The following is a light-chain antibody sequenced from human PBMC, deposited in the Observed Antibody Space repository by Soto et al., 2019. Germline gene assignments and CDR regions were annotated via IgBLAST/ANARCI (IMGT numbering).Light chain of an antibody. CDR2: AAS. CDR3: HQTYSPPYS. J-gene: IGKJ2*01. V-gene: IGKV1-39*01. CDR1: QSIVTY. Sequence: IQMTQSPDSLSASVGDRVTITCRASQSIVTYLNWYQQKPGKAPNLLVYAASSLQSGVPSRFSGSGSGTDFTLTISTLQPEDFATYYCHQTYSPPYSIGQGTKLEI.